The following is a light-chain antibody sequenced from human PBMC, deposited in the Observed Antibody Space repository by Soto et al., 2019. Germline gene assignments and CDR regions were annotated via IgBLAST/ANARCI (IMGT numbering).Light chain of an antibody. CDR1: SSDVGGYNY. CDR3: SSYTRSTTRV. CDR2: DVS. V-gene: IGLV2-14*01. Sequence: QSVLTQPASVSGSPGQSITISCTGTSSDVGGYNYVSWYQQHPGKAPKVMTYDVSDRPSGVSNRFSGSKSGNTASLTISGLQAEDEGDYYCSSYTRSTTRVFGTGTKVTVL. J-gene: IGLJ1*01.